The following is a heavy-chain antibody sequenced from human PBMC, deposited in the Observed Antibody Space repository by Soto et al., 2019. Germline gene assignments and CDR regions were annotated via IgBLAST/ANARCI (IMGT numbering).Heavy chain of an antibody. CDR1: GGSFGKSA. D-gene: IGHD3-3*01. V-gene: IGHV1-69*13. Sequence: SVKVSCKASGGSFGKSAINWVRQTPGQGLEWLGGFIPVYRTLNYAQKFQGRVTITADESTGTAYMTLSSLASDDTAVYYCATGVIWIGYFTVDSWGQGSRVTVSS. J-gene: IGHJ4*02. CDR3: ATGVIWIGYFTVDS. CDR2: FIPVYRTL.